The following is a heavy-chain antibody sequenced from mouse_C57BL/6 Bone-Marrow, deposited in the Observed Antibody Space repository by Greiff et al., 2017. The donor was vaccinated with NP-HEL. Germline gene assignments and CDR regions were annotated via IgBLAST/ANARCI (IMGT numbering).Heavy chain of an antibody. CDR1: GYTFTSYW. D-gene: IGHD1-1*01. V-gene: IGHV1-64*01. CDR2: IHPNSGST. CDR3: ARSGYYYGSSSYSYAMNY. J-gene: IGHJ4*01. Sequence: NLQQPGAELVKPGASVKLSCKASGYTFTSYWMHWVKQRPGQGLEWIGMIHPNSGSTTYNEKFKSKATLTVAKSSSTAYMQLSSLTSEDSAVYYCARSGYYYGSSSYSYAMNYWGPGTSVTVSS.